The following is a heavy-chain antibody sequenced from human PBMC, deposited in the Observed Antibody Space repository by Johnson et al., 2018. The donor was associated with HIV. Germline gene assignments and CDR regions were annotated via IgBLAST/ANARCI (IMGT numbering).Heavy chain of an antibody. V-gene: IGHV3-30*04. J-gene: IGHJ3*02. D-gene: IGHD3-22*01. Sequence: VQLVESGGGLVQPRRSLRLSCVASGLSFNSYVMHWVRQAPGKGLQWVAVISYDGTKIHYTDSVKGRFTISRDNSKNTFYLQMNSLTAEDTAVYYCARSDSSGYYPSHALDIWRQGTMVTVSS. CDR2: ISYDGTKI. CDR1: GLSFNSYV. CDR3: ARSDSSGYYPSHALDI.